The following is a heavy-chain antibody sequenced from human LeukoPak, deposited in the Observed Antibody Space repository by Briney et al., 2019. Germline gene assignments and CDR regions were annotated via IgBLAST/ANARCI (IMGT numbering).Heavy chain of an antibody. J-gene: IGHJ4*02. V-gene: IGHV5-51*01. CDR3: AIPPGYCGNDCSFDH. CDR2: IYPGDYET. CDR1: RDSFSHYW. D-gene: IGHD2-21*02. Sequence: GESLKISCQGSRDSFSHYWIGWVGQMPGKGLEWMGIIYPGDYETRYSPSFQGLVAISVDESISTAYLQWSSLKASDTAMYYCAIPPGYCGNDCSFDHWGQGTLVTVSS.